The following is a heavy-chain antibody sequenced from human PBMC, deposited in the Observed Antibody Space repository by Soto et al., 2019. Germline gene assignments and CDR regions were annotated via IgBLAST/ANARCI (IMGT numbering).Heavy chain of an antibody. J-gene: IGHJ4*02. Sequence: SETLSLTCAVYGGSFNDYYWSWIRQPPGKGLEWIGEINHRGSTNYNPSLKSRATISVDTSKNQFSLKLSSVTAEDTAVYYCAGIVRRGGYYTLLSLYFDYWGQGTLVTVSS. CDR1: GGSFNDYY. CDR2: INHRGST. V-gene: IGHV4-34*01. CDR3: AGIVRRGGYYTLLSLYFDY. D-gene: IGHD3-3*01.